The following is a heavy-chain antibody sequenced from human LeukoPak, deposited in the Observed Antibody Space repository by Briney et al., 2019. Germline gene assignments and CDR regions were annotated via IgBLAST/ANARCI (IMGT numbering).Heavy chain of an antibody. J-gene: IGHJ4*02. CDR3: AKDRTPMIVVVIDLFDY. Sequence: GGSLRLSCEVSGFTFSSYHMNWVRQAPGKGLEWVSSIGSSGSYIYYADSVKGRFTISRDNSKNTLYLQMNSLRAEDTAVYYCAKDRTPMIVVVIDLFDYWGQGALVTVSS. V-gene: IGHV3-21*04. D-gene: IGHD3-22*01. CDR2: IGSSGSYI. CDR1: GFTFSSYH.